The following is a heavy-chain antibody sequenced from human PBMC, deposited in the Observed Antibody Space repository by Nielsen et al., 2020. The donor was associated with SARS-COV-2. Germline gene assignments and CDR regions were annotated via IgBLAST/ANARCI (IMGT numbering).Heavy chain of an antibody. CDR3: AKVPTSMTTVTFFDF. CDR1: GFNFEDYG. D-gene: IGHD4-17*01. CDR2: INWNGGGI. Sequence: SLKISCTASGFNFEDYGMHWVRQAPGKGLEWVSSINWNGGGIGYADSVKGRFTISRDNAENSLYLNMNSLRAEDTALYYCAKVPTSMTTVTFFDFWGQGTLVTVSS. V-gene: IGHV3-9*01. J-gene: IGHJ4*02.